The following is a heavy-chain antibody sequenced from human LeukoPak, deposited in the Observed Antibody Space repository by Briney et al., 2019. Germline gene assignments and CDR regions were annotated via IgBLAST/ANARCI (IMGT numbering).Heavy chain of an antibody. CDR3: ASSTSPHRGNSPSDY. D-gene: IGHD3-16*01. V-gene: IGHV1-18*01. CDR2: LSIYNGDT. Sequence: ASVKVSCKASGYIFSDYGISWVRQAPGQGLEWMGWLSIYNGDTKYAQMLQGRVTMTPDTSTSTAYMELRSLRSDDTAVYYCASSTSPHRGNSPSDYWGQGTLVTVSS. CDR1: GYIFSDYG. J-gene: IGHJ4*02.